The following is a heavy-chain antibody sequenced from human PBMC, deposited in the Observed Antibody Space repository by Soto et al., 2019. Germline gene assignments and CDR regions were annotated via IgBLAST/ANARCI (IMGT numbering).Heavy chain of an antibody. CDR2: IWYDGSNK. CDR1: GFTFSSYG. D-gene: IGHD3-3*01. J-gene: IGHJ4*02. V-gene: IGHV3-33*01. Sequence: ESGGGVVQPGRSLRLSCAASGFTFSSYGMHWVRQAPGKGLEWVAVIWYDGSNKYYADSVKGRFTISRDNSKNTLYLPMKSLRAEDTAVYYCARDLLHYDFWSGYCDYWGQGTLVTVSS. CDR3: ARDLLHYDFWSGYCDY.